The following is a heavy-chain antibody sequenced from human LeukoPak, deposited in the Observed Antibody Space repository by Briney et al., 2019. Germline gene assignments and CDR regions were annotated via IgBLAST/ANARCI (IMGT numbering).Heavy chain of an antibody. CDR1: GGSISSGSYY. CDR2: IYTSGST. Sequence: SETLSLTCTVSGGSISSGSYYWSWIRQPAGKGLEWIGRIYTSGSTNYNPSLKSRVTISVDTSKNQFSLKLSSVTAADTAVYYCARDEGNKGDAYFDYWGQGTLVTASS. J-gene: IGHJ4*02. CDR3: ARDEGNKGDAYFDY. V-gene: IGHV4-61*02. D-gene: IGHD1/OR15-1a*01.